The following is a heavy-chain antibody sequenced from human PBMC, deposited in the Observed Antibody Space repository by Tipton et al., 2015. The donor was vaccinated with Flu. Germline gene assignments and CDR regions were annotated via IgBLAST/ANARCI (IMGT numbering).Heavy chain of an antibody. CDR1: GFTFSDYY. J-gene: IGHJ4*02. CDR2: ISNSGSTI. CDR3: ARDPPLYNYIWGSAFDY. V-gene: IGHV3-11*04. D-gene: IGHD3-16*01. Sequence: QLVQSGGGLVKPGGSLRLSCAASGFTFSDYYMTWIRQAPGKGLEWVSYISNSGSTIYYADSVKGRFTISRDNAQNSLYLQMNSLRAEDTAAYYCARDPPLYNYIWGSAFDYWGQGTLVTVSS.